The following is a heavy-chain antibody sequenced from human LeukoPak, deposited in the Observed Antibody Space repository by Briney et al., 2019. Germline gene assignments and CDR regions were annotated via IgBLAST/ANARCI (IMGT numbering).Heavy chain of an antibody. CDR1: GYTFTSYY. CDR3: ARANGDNDAFDI. Sequence: ASVKVSCMASGYTFTSYYMHWVRQAPGQGLEWMGIINPSGGSTSYAQKFQGRVTMTRDTSTSTVYMELSSLRSEDTAVYYCARANGDNDAFDIWGQGTMVTVSS. J-gene: IGHJ3*02. CDR2: INPSGGST. D-gene: IGHD4-17*01. V-gene: IGHV1-46*01.